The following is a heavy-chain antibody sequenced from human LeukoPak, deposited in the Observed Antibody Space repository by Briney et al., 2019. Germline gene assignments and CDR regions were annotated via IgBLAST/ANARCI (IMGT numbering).Heavy chain of an antibody. D-gene: IGHD1-26*01. V-gene: IGHV3-13*01. CDR3: AREGPTVGSKWDNWYFDL. J-gene: IGHJ2*01. CDR1: GFTFSSYS. Sequence: PGGSLRLSCAASGFTFSSYSMNWVRQAPGKGLEWVSAIGTAGDTYYEVSVKGRFTISRENAKNSLYPQMNSLRPGDTAVYYCAREGPTVGSKWDNWYFDLWGRGTLVTVSS. CDR2: IGTAGDT.